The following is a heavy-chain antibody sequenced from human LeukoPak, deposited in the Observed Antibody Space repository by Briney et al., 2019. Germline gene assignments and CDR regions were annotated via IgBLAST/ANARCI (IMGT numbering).Heavy chain of an antibody. CDR1: GFTFSSYA. J-gene: IGHJ4*02. CDR3: ARDGYEGEGWGYYFDY. D-gene: IGHD5-12*01. CDR2: ISYDGSNK. V-gene: IGHV3-30-3*01. Sequence: GRSLRLSCAASGFTFSSYAMHWVRQAPGKGLEWVAVISYDGSNKYYTDSVKGRFTISRVNSKNTLYLQMNSLRAEDTAVYYCARDGYEGEGWGYYFDYWGQGTLVTVSS.